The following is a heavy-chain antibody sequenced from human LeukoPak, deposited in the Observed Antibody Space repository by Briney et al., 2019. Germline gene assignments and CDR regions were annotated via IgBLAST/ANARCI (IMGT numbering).Heavy chain of an antibody. V-gene: IGHV3-74*01. CDR3: ARGDYYDSIDY. D-gene: IGHD3-22*01. CDR1: GFTFSSYW. CDR2: INSDGSST. J-gene: IGHJ4*02. Sequence: SGGSLRLSCAASGFTFSSYWMHWVRQAPGKGLVWVSRINSDGSSTSYADSVKGRFTISRDNAKNTLYLQMNSLRAEDTAVYYCARGDYYDSIDYWGQGTLVTVAS.